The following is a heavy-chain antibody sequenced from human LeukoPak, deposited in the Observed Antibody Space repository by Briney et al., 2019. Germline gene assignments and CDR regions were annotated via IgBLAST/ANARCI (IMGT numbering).Heavy chain of an antibody. V-gene: IGHV4-4*07. CDR3: ARGANWNYNNFDY. D-gene: IGHD1-7*01. J-gene: IGHJ4*02. Sequence: PSETLSLTCNVSGGSISSYYWSWIRQAAGKGLEWIGRISTSGSTTYNPSLKSRVTMSVDMSTNQFSLKLTSVTAADTAVYYCARGANWNYNNFDYWGQGTLVTVSS. CDR2: ISTSGST. CDR1: GGSISSYY.